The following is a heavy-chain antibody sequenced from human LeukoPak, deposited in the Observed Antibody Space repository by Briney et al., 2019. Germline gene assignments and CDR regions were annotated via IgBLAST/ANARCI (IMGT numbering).Heavy chain of an antibody. D-gene: IGHD6-19*01. CDR1: SGSISTYY. Sequence: SETLSLTCTVSSGSISTYYWSWIRQRPGKGLEWIGYIYYSGSANYSPSLKSRVTISVDPSKNQFSLNLSSVTAADTAVYYCARVAPSGAYDSWGQGTLVTVSS. J-gene: IGHJ4*02. CDR3: ARVAPSGAYDS. CDR2: IYYSGSA. V-gene: IGHV4-59*01.